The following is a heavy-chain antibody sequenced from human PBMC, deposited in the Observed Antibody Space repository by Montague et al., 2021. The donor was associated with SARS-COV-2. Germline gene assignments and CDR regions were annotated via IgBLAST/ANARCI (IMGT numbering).Heavy chain of an antibody. D-gene: IGHD2/OR15-2a*01. CDR3: ARSNIVRWLPDL. Sequence: SETLSLTCNVSGGSITGHYWSWIRQPPGKGLEWIGYIHFTGSTYHNPSLKSRLTISADTPKKQVPLRLTSVTAADTAVYFCARSNIVRWLPDLWGQGTLVTVSS. CDR2: IHFTGST. V-gene: IGHV4-59*11. J-gene: IGHJ5*02. CDR1: GGSITGHY.